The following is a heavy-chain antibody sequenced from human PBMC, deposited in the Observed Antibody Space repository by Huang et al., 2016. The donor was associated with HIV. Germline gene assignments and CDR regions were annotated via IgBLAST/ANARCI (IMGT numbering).Heavy chain of an antibody. V-gene: IGHV3-30*18. CDR1: GFTFSHYV. D-gene: IGHD5-18*01. Sequence: VQLVESGGGVVQPGRSLRLSCAASGFTFSHYVMHWGRKGPGKGLEWVAVISYDGKTQYYADSVKGRFTISRDNSRSTLYLQMDRLRTEDTAVYYCAQVDTSMVNYFGLWGQGALVTVSS. J-gene: IGHJ4*02. CDR3: AQVDTSMVNYFGL. CDR2: ISYDGKTQ.